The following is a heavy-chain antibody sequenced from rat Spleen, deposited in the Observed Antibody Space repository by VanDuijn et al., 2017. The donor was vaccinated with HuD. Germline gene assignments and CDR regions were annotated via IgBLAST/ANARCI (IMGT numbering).Heavy chain of an antibody. D-gene: IGHD1-12*02. CDR1: GFTFSNYG. J-gene: IGHJ1*01. CDR3: ARHPYDVTYYYWYFDF. V-gene: IGHV5-29*01. CDR2: ISYDGSST. Sequence: EVQLVESGGGLVQPGRSLKLSCAASGFTFSNYGMAWVRQAPTKGLEWVATISYDGSSTYYRDSVKGRFTISRDNAKSTLYLQMDSLRSEDTATYYCARHPYDVTYYYWYFDFWGPGTMVTVSS.